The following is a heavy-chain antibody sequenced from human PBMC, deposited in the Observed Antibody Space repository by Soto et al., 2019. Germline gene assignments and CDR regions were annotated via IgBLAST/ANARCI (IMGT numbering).Heavy chain of an antibody. CDR2: IWYDGSNK. V-gene: IGHV3-33*01. J-gene: IGHJ3*02. D-gene: IGHD1-1*01. CDR3: ARVMRRATTAFDI. CDR1: GFTFSSYG. Sequence: GGSLRLSCAASGFTFSSYGMHWVRQAPGKGLEWVAVIWYDGSNKYYADSVKGRFTISRDNSKNTLYLQMNSLRAEDTAVYYCARVMRRATTAFDIWGQGTMVTVSS.